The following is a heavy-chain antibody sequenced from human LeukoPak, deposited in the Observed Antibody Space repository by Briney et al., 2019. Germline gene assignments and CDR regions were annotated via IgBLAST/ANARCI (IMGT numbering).Heavy chain of an antibody. D-gene: IGHD6-19*01. CDR3: ARDLGGSGWYTPSFDY. V-gene: IGHV3-21*01. CDR2: ISSSSSYI. J-gene: IGHJ4*02. CDR1: GFTFSSYS. Sequence: GGSLRLSCAASGFTFSSYSMNWVRQAPGKVLEWVSSISSSSSYIYYADSVKGRFTISRDNAKNSLYPQMNSLRAEDTAVYYCARDLGGSGWYTPSFDYWGQGTLVTVSS.